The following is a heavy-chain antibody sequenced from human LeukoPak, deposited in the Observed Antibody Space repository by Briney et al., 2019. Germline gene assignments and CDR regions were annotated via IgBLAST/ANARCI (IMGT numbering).Heavy chain of an antibody. V-gene: IGHV4-39*07. J-gene: IGHJ6*03. CDR2: INHSGST. Sequence: SETLSLTGTVSGGSISSSPYYWSWIRQPPGKGLEWIGEINHSGSTNYNPSLKSRVTISVDTSKNQFSLKLSSVTAADTAVYYCARDGDTAMVINYYYYMDVWGKGTTVTVSS. CDR3: ARDGDTAMVINYYYYMDV. D-gene: IGHD5-18*01. CDR1: GGSISSSPYY.